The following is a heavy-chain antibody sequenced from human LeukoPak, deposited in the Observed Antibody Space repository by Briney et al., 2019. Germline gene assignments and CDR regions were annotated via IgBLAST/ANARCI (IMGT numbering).Heavy chain of an antibody. CDR1: DTFSNYW. CDR2: IKQDGSAK. V-gene: IGHV3-7*01. CDR3: ARERWLGSSRAFDI. J-gene: IGHJ3*02. Sequence: GGSLRLSCAASDTFSNYWMNWVRQAPGKGLEWVANIKQDGSAKYYVDSVRGRFTISRDNAKNSLYLQMNSLRAEDTAVYYCARERWLGSSRAFDIWGQGTMVTVSS. D-gene: IGHD4-23*01.